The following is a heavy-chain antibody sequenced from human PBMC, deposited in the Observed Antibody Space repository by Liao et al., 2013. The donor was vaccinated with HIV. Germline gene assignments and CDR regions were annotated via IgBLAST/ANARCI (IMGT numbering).Heavy chain of an antibody. CDR2: VYYSGST. Sequence: QVQLQESGPGLVKPSQTLSLACTVSGDSISSGSHYWTWIRQPAGRGLEWIGHVYYSGSTKYKSSLKSRVTISVDTPKNQVSLRVTYVTAADTAVYYCARGGGGKGFDSWGQGTLVTVSS. CDR3: ARGGGGKGFDS. J-gene: IGHJ4*02. V-gene: IGHV4-61*10. CDR1: GDSISSGSHY. D-gene: IGHD4-23*01.